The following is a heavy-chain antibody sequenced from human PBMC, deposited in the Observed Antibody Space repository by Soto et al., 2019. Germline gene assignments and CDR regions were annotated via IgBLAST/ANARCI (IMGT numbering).Heavy chain of an antibody. CDR2: IYPGDSDA. V-gene: IGHV5-51*01. J-gene: IGHJ4*02. D-gene: IGHD2-2*01. Sequence: EVQMVQSGAEVKKPGQSLKISCKGSGYSFTTYWIGWVRQRPGKGLEWLGIIYPGDSDARYSPSFQGQVTMSADKSISTAYLQWSSLKASNTAMYYCARHSSTGWSPSTSIAYWGKGTLVTVSS. CDR1: GYSFTTYW. CDR3: ARHSSTGWSPSTSIAY.